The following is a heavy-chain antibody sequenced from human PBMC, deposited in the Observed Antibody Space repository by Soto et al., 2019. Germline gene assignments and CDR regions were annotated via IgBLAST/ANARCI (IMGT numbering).Heavy chain of an antibody. CDR3: AKSVYNWNDGFFDY. V-gene: IGHV3-30*18. CDR2: ISYDGINK. J-gene: IGHJ4*02. D-gene: IGHD1-1*01. CDR1: GFTFSSYG. Sequence: QVQLVESGGGVVQPGRSLRLSCAASGFTFSSYGMHWVRQAPGKGLEWVAVISYDGINKYYADSVKGRFTISRDNSKNTLYLQMNSLRAEDTAVYYCAKSVYNWNDGFFDYWGQGTLVTXSS.